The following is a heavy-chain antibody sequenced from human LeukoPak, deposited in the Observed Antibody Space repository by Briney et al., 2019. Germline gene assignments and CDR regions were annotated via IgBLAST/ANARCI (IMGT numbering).Heavy chain of an antibody. D-gene: IGHD3-3*01. Sequence: PGGSLRLSCAASGFTFSSYTMNWVRQPPGKGLEWVSNIGTSSTTIYYADSVKGRFTISRDNAKNSVSLQMDGLRAEDTAVYHCVRESDVWSGPGIGRPLDVWGKGTTVTVSS. CDR3: VRESDVWSGPGIGRPLDV. V-gene: IGHV3-48*04. J-gene: IGHJ6*04. CDR1: GFTFSSYT. CDR2: IGTSSTTI.